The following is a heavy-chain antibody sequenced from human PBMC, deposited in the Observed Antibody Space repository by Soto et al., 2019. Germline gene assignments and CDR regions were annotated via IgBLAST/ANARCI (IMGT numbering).Heavy chain of an antibody. CDR3: AKDGVGATTFGDAFDI. J-gene: IGHJ3*02. Sequence: GGSLRLSCAASGFTFSSYAMSWVRQAPGKGLEWVSAISGSGGSTYYADSVKGRFTISRDNSKNTLYLQMNSLRAEDTAVYYCAKDGVGATTFGDAFDIWGQGTMVTVSS. CDR2: ISGSGGST. CDR1: GFTFSSYA. D-gene: IGHD1-26*01. V-gene: IGHV3-23*01.